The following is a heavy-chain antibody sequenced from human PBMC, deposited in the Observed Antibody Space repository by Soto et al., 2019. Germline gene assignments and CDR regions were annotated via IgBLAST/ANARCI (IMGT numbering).Heavy chain of an antibody. CDR3: ARDSYLGRSSIAAPEYYYYGMDV. CDR2: IYTSGST. CDR1: GGSIISYY. V-gene: IGHV4-4*07. D-gene: IGHD6-13*01. J-gene: IGHJ6*02. Sequence: SETLSLTCTVSGGSIISYYWSWIRQPAGKGLEWIGRIYTSGSTNYNPSLKSRVTMSVDTSKNQFSLKLSSVTAADTAVYYCARDSYLGRSSIAAPEYYYYGMDVWGQGTTVTVSS.